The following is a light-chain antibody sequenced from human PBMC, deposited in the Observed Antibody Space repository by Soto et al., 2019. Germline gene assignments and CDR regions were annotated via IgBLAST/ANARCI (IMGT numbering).Light chain of an antibody. J-gene: IGKJ3*01. CDR1: QTINNY. V-gene: IGKV1-39*01. CDR3: QQSYSTPPFT. CDR2: AAS. Sequence: DIQMTQSPSSLSASVGDRVTITCRASQTINNYLNWYQQKPGKAPNLLIYAASNLQSGVPSRFSGSGSGTDFTLTISSLQPEDFATYYCQQSYSTPPFTFGLGTKVDIK.